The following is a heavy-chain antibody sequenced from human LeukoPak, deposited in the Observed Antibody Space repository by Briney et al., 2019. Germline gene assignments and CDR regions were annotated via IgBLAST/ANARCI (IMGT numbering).Heavy chain of an antibody. Sequence: PGRSLRLSCAASGFTFSSYPMNWVRQSPERGLEWVSAISGTGDSTSYADSLRGRFSISGDNSHDTLYLQMSSLTAEDTAVYCCARECGRHYDDRAFDIWGQGTMVTVSS. J-gene: IGHJ3*02. D-gene: IGHD3-22*01. CDR2: ISGTGDST. V-gene: IGHV3-23*01. CDR3: ARECGRHYDDRAFDI. CDR1: GFTFSSYP.